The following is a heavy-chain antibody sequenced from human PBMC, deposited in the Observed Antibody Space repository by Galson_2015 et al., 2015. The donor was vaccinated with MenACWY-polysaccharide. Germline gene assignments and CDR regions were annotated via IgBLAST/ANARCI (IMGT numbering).Heavy chain of an antibody. CDR1: GDSVSSTSAA. CDR2: TYYRSKWYH. Sequence: CAISGDSVSSTSAAWNWIRQSPSRGLEWLGRTYYRSKWYHDYAVSVKSRITINPDTSKNQFSLQLNSVTPEDTAVDYCARDQGYTSGWFSLWGQGTLGTVSP. CDR3: ARDQGYTSGWFSL. D-gene: IGHD6-19*01. J-gene: IGHJ4*02. V-gene: IGHV6-1*01.